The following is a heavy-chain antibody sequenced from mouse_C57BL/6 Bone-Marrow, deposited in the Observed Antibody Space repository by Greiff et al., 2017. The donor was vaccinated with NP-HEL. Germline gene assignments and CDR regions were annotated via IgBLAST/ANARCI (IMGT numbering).Heavy chain of an antibody. Sequence: EVKVVESGGGLVQSGRSLRLSCATSGFTFSDFYMEWVRQAPGKGLEWIAASRNKANDYTTEYSASVKGRFIVSRDTSQSILYLQMNALRAEDTAIYYCARDAPHWDGYAMDYWGQGTSVTVSS. CDR3: ARDAPHWDGYAMDY. V-gene: IGHV7-1*01. CDR1: GFTFSDFY. CDR2: SRNKANDYTT. J-gene: IGHJ4*01. D-gene: IGHD4-1*01.